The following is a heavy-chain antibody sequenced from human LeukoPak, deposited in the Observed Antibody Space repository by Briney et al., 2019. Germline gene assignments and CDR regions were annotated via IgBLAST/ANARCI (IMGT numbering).Heavy chain of an antibody. Sequence: GESLKISCKGSGYSFTYYWIGWVRQMPGTGLEWMGIIYPGDSDTRYSPSFQGQVTISADRSISTAYLQWSSLKASDTAMYYCARFSIAAAVRNAFDIWGQGTMVTVSS. V-gene: IGHV5-51*01. CDR3: ARFSIAAAVRNAFDI. J-gene: IGHJ3*02. D-gene: IGHD6-13*01. CDR2: IYPGDSDT. CDR1: GYSFTYYW.